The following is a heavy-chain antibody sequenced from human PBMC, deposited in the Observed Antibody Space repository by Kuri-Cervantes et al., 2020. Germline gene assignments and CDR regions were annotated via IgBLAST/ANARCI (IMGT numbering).Heavy chain of an antibody. D-gene: IGHD2-2*01. CDR1: GYSFTSYW. V-gene: IGHV5-51*01. J-gene: IGHJ6*04. CDR3: ARGYCTSTTCYELDV. CDR2: IYPGDSDT. Sequence: KVPCKGSGYSFTSYWIGWVRQMPGKGLEWMGIIYPGDSDTRYSPSFQGQVTISADRSINTAYLQWSSLKASDTAMYYCARGYCTSTTCYELDVWGKGTTVTVSS.